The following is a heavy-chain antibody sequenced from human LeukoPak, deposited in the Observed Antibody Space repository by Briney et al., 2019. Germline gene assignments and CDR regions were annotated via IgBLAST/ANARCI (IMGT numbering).Heavy chain of an antibody. J-gene: IGHJ5*02. D-gene: IGHD3-9*01. Sequence: KPGGSLRLSCAASGFTFSDYYMSWIRQAPGKGLEWVSYISSSGSTIYYADSVKGRFTISRDNSKNNVYLQMNSLRPEDTAIYYCAKVGPYSDILTSSLFSWGQGTLVTVSS. CDR3: AKVGPYSDILTSSLFS. CDR2: ISSSGSTI. V-gene: IGHV3-11*01. CDR1: GFTFSDYY.